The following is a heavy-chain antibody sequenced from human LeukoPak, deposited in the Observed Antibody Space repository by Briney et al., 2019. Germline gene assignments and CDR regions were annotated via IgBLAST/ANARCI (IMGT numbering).Heavy chain of an antibody. D-gene: IGHD3-10*01. Sequence: PGGSLRLSCAASGFTFSSYWMSWVRQAPGKGLEWVANIKQDGSEKYYVDSVKGRFTISRDNANISLYLQMNSLRAEDTAVYYCAREKGYYGSGRFDYWGQGTLVTVSS. CDR1: GFTFSSYW. CDR2: IKQDGSEK. V-gene: IGHV3-7*01. CDR3: AREKGYYGSGRFDY. J-gene: IGHJ4*02.